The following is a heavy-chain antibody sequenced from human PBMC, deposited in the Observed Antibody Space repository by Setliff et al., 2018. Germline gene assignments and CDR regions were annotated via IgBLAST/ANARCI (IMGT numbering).Heavy chain of an antibody. Sequence: SVKVSCKASGGTFSSYAISWVRQAPGQGLEWMGGIIPIFDTANYAQNFQGRVTMTTDASTNTAYMELRSLGSDDTAVYYCARYVHFANHFDFWGQGTLVTVSS. V-gene: IGHV1-69*05. J-gene: IGHJ4*02. D-gene: IGHD3-10*02. CDR2: IIPIFDTA. CDR1: GGTFSSYA. CDR3: ARYVHFANHFDF.